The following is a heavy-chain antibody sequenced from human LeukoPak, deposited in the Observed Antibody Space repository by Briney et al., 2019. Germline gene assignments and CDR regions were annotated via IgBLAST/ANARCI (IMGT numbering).Heavy chain of an antibody. CDR3: ARVVNDAGGTYYDFWSGYFSPHDYYYYYMDV. CDR2: IKQDGSEK. D-gene: IGHD3-3*01. V-gene: IGHV3-7*01. CDR1: GFTFSSYW. J-gene: IGHJ6*03. Sequence: HAGGSLRLSCAASGFTFSSYWMSWVRQAPGKGLEWVANIKQDGSEKYYVDSVKGRFTISRDNAKNSLYLQMNSLRAEDTAVYYCARVVNDAGGTYYDFWSGYFSPHDYYYYYMDVWGKGTTVTVSS.